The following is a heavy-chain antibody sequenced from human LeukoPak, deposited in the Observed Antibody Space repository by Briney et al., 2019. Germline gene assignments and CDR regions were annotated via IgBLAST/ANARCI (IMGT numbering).Heavy chain of an antibody. D-gene: IGHD2-21*02. J-gene: IGHJ4*02. CDR1: GYTLSSYG. Sequence: WASVKVSCKASGYTLSSYGVNWVRQAPGQGLEWMGWISIYNGNTEYAQILQGRVTMTTDTSTSTVYMELTSLRSDDTAVYCCASNPRGDSWTFDYWGQGTLVTVSS. CDR2: ISIYNGNT. V-gene: IGHV1-18*04. CDR3: ASNPRGDSWTFDY.